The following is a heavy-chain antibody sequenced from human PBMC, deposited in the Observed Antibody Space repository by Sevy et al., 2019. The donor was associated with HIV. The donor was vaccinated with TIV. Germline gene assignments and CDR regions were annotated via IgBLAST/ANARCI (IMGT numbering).Heavy chain of an antibody. CDR3: ARAKYSSPHYYYYGLDV. D-gene: IGHD6-6*01. V-gene: IGHV3-11*04. CDR1: GFTFTDYF. Sequence: GGSLRLSCAASGFTFTDYFMSWSRQAPGKGLEWVAFISRTTGVIFYADSVKGRFTISRDNSKNSLYLQLYSLTVEDTAVYYCARAKYSSPHYYYYGLDVWGQRTTVTVSS. J-gene: IGHJ6*02. CDR2: ISRTTGVI.